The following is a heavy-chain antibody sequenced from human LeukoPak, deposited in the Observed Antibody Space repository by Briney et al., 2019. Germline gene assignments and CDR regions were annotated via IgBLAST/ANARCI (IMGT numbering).Heavy chain of an antibody. Sequence: SETLSLTCAVSGGSFSGYYWSWIRQPPGKGLEWIGEINHSGSTNYNPSLKSRVTISLDTSKNQFSLKLSSVTAADTAVYYCARRLCGGDCYSTFSYWGQGTLVTVSS. CDR2: INHSGST. CDR3: ARRLCGGDCYSTFSY. D-gene: IGHD2-21*02. CDR1: GGSFSGYY. V-gene: IGHV4-34*01. J-gene: IGHJ4*02.